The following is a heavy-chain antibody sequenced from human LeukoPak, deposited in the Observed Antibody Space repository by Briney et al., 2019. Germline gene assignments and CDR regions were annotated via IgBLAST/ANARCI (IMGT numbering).Heavy chain of an antibody. Sequence: ASVKVSCKASGYIFTGYYMHWVRQAPGQGLEWMGWINPNSGGTNKAQKFQGRVTMTSDTSISTAYMELSRLRSDDTAVYYCARVGDRIAAAGTSAFDIWGQGTTVTVSS. J-gene: IGHJ3*02. CDR3: ARVGDRIAAAGTSAFDI. V-gene: IGHV1-2*02. CDR2: INPNSGGT. D-gene: IGHD6-13*01. CDR1: GYIFTGYY.